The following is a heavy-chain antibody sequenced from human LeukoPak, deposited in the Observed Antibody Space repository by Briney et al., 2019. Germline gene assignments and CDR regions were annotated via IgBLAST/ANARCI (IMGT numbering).Heavy chain of an antibody. D-gene: IGHD3-10*01. V-gene: IGHV1-8*03. CDR1: GYTFTSYD. CDR3: ARAPGITMVRGVIYWFDP. J-gene: IGHJ5*02. Sequence: GASVKVSCKASGYTFTSYDINWVRQATGQGLEWMGWMNPNSGNTGYAQKFQGRVTITRNTSISTAYMELSSLRSEDTAVYYCARAPGITMVRGVIYWFDPWGQGTLVTVSS. CDR2: MNPNSGNT.